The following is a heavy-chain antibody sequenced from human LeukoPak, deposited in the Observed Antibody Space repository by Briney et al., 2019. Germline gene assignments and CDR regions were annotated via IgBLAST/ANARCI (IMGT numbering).Heavy chain of an antibody. CDR2: IIPIFGTA. V-gene: IGHV1-69*05. CDR3: ARVSASMDLSGWSYNWFDP. J-gene: IGHJ5*02. Sequence: SVKLSCKASGGTFSSYAISWVRQAPGQGLEWMGRIIPIFGTANYAQKFQGRVTITTDESTSTAYMELSSLRSEDTAVYYCARVSASMDLSGWSYNWFDPWGQGTLVTVSS. D-gene: IGHD6-19*01. CDR1: GGTFSSYA.